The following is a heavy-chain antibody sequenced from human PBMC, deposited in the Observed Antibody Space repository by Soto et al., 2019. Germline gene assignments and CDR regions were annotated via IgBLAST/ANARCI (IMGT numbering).Heavy chain of an antibody. CDR1: GFTFSSYA. J-gene: IGHJ5*02. V-gene: IGHV3-30-3*01. CDR3: AREGSTLVRGVITWFDP. Sequence: QVQLVESGGGVVQPGRSLGLSCAASGFTFSSYAIHWVRQAPGKGLEWVAVISYDGSNKYYADSVKGRFTISRDNSKNTLYLKMNSLRPEDTAVYYCAREGSTLVRGVITWFDPWGQGTLVTVSS. CDR2: ISYDGSNK. D-gene: IGHD3-10*01.